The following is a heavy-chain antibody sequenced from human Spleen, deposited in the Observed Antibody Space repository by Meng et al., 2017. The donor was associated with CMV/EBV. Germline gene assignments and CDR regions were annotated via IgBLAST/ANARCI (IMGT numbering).Heavy chain of an antibody. Sequence: GESLKISCAASGFTFSSYAMSWVRQAPGKGLEWVSTISGSGGSTYYADSVKGRFTISRDNSKNTLYLQMNSLRAEDTAVYYCAFGYQLSKDYWGQGTLVTVSS. J-gene: IGHJ4*02. D-gene: IGHD2-2*01. CDR2: ISGSGGST. CDR1: GFTFSSYA. CDR3: AFGYQLSKDY. V-gene: IGHV3-23*01.